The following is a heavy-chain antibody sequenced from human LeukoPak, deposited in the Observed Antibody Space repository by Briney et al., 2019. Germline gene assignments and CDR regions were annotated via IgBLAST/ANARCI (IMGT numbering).Heavy chain of an antibody. D-gene: IGHD6-19*01. CDR3: ARDLTGYSSGSY. CDR1: GFTFSSYG. CDR2: ISRDGSNK. J-gene: IGHJ4*02. Sequence: GGSLRLSCAASGFTFSSYGMHWVRQAPGKGLEWVAVISRDGSNKYYADSVKGRFTISRDNSKNTLYLQMNSLRAEDTAVYYCARDLTGYSSGSYWGQGTLVTVSS. V-gene: IGHV3-30*03.